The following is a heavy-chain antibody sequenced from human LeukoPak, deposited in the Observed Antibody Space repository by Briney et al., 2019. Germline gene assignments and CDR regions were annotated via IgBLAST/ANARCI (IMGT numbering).Heavy chain of an antibody. CDR1: GLPIADFA. V-gene: IGHV3-43*02. D-gene: IGHD1-26*01. Sequence: GGSLRLSCVASGLPIADFAMHRVRHAPEKGLEWVSLISGDGGSTYYADSVKGRFTISRDNSKNSLYLQMNSMRTEDTALYYCAKDVRSGSYFDYWGQGTLVTVSS. J-gene: IGHJ4*02. CDR3: AKDVRSGSYFDY. CDR2: ISGDGGST.